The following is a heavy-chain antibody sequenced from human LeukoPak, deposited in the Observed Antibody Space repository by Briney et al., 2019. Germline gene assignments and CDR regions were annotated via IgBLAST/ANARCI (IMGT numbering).Heavy chain of an antibody. V-gene: IGHV3-13*04. Sequence: GGSLRLSCASSGFTFRRYDMHWVRQATGKGLEWVSGIGTAGDTYYPDSVKCRFTISRENAKNSFYLQMNRVRAGDTAVYYCARRPDYGDGFDNWGQGTLVTVSS. CDR2: IGTAGDT. J-gene: IGHJ4*02. D-gene: IGHD4-17*01. CDR1: GFTFRRYD. CDR3: ARRPDYGDGFDN.